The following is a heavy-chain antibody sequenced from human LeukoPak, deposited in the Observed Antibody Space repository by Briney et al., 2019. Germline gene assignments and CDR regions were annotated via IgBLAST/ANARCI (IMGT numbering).Heavy chain of an antibody. CDR1: GFTFSSYA. Sequence: GGSLRLSCAASGFTFSSYAMHWVRQAPGKGLEWVAVISYDGSNKYYADSVKGRFAISRDNSKNTLYLQMNSLRAEDTAVHYCARNTRGYSGYEDYWGQGTLVTVSS. D-gene: IGHD5-12*01. CDR2: ISYDGSNK. V-gene: IGHV3-30*09. J-gene: IGHJ4*02. CDR3: ARNTRGYSGYEDY.